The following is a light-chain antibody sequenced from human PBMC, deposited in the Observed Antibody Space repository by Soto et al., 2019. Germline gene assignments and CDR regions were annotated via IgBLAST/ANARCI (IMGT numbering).Light chain of an antibody. CDR3: QQHDGRPTMT. Sequence: IQLTQSPSSLSASVGETVTITCRASQDIDNSLNWYQHQPGKAPKLLIYAVSFLETGVPPRFSGRGSGTVFSLTINSLQDDDFATYYCQQHDGRPTMTFGQGTRLEIK. V-gene: IGKV1-33*01. CDR1: QDIDNS. CDR2: AVS. J-gene: IGKJ5*01.